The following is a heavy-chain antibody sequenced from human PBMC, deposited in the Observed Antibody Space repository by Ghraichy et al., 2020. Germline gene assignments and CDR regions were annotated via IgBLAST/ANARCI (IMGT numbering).Heavy chain of an antibody. J-gene: IGHJ4*02. V-gene: IGHV3-48*03. CDR3: ARATLWELPPDY. D-gene: IGHD1-26*01. Sequence: GGSLRLSCAASGFALRGFEMNWVRQAPGKGLEWISYISNTGSTIYYADSVKGRFTISRDNAKNSLYLQMNGLRAEDTAVYYCARATLWELPPDYWRQGSLVTVSS. CDR1: GFALRGFE. CDR2: ISNTGSTI.